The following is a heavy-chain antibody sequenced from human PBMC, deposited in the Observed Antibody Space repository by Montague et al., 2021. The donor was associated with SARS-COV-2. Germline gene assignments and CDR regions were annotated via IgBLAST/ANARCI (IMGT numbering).Heavy chain of an antibody. D-gene: IGHD3-3*01. CDR2: NYYSGST. J-gene: IGHJ4*02. CDR1: GGSISSSSYY. Sequence: SETLSLTCTVSGGSISSSSYYWGWIRQPPGKGLEWIGCNYYSGSTYYNPSLKSRVTISVDTSKNQFSLKLSTVTAADTAVYYCARKASRGITIFGVVTASYYFDYWGQGTLVTVSS. CDR3: ARKASRGITIFGVVTASYYFDY. V-gene: IGHV4-39*01.